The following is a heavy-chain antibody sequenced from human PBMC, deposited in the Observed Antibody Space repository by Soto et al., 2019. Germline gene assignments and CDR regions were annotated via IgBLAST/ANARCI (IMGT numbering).Heavy chain of an antibody. V-gene: IGHV1-46*01. D-gene: IGHD3-10*01. Sequence: ASVKVSCKASGYTFTSYYMHWVRQAPGQGLEWMGIINPSGGSTSYAQKFQGRVTMTRDTSTSTVYMELSSLRSEDTAVYYCARTGILWFGEFYYYYGMDVWGQGPTVTVSS. CDR1: GYTFTSYY. J-gene: IGHJ6*02. CDR3: ARTGILWFGEFYYYYGMDV. CDR2: INPSGGST.